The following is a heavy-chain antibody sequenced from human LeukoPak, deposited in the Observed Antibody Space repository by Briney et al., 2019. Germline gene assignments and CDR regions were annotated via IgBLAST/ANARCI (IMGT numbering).Heavy chain of an antibody. CDR3: ARDLYDSSGYYWDWFDP. V-gene: IGHV1-69*04. Sequence: GASVKVSCKASGGTFSSFAISWVRQAPGQGLEWMGRITPNLGIANYAQNFQGRITITADKSTSTAYMELSSLRSEDTAVYYCARDLYDSSGYYWDWFDPWGQGTLVTVSS. CDR1: GGTFSSFA. D-gene: IGHD3-22*01. J-gene: IGHJ5*02. CDR2: ITPNLGIA.